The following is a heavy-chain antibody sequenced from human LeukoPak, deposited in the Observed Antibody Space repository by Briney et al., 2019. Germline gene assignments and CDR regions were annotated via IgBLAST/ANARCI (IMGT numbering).Heavy chain of an antibody. CDR2: IYYTGTT. J-gene: IGHJ4*02. D-gene: IGHD2-15*01. Sequence: SETLSLTCTVSGGSISNYWSWIRQPPGKGLEWIGYIYYTGTTNYNPSLKSRVTISVDTSKNQFSLKLSSVTAADTAVYCCARGGWRLDYWGQGTLVTVSS. CDR1: GGSISNY. CDR3: ARGGWRLDY. V-gene: IGHV4-59*01.